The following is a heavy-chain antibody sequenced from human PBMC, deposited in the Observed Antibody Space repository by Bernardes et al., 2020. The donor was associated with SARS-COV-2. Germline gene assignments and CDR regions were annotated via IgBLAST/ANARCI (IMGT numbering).Heavy chain of an antibody. V-gene: IGHV3-23*01. CDR3: AKDFVGCTSDYYYGMDV. D-gene: IGHD2-8*01. CDR2: ISGSGGST. J-gene: IGHJ6*02. CDR1: GFTFSSYA. Sequence: GGSLRLSCAASGFTFSSYAMSWVRQAPGKGLEWVAAISGSGGSTYYADSVKGRFTISRDNSKNTLYLQMNSLRAEDTAVYYCAKDFVGCTSDYYYGMDVWGQGTTVTVSS.